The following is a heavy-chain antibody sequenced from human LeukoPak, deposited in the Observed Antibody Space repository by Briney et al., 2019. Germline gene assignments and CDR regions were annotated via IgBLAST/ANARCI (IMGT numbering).Heavy chain of an antibody. CDR3: ARDRGPYCSGGSCLRSFDY. J-gene: IGHJ4*02. CDR1: GFTFSSYS. Sequence: GGSLGLSCAASGFTFSSYSMNWVRQAPGKGLEWVSSISSSSSYIYYADSVKGRFTISRDNAKNSLYLQMNSLRAEDTAVYYCARDRGPYCSGGSCLRSFDYWGQGTLVTVSS. CDR2: ISSSSSYI. D-gene: IGHD2-15*01. V-gene: IGHV3-21*01.